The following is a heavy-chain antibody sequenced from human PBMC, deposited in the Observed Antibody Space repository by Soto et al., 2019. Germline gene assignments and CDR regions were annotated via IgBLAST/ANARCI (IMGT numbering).Heavy chain of an antibody. CDR2: IYYSGST. Sequence: PSETLSLTCTVSGGSISSGDYYWSWIRQPLGKGLEWIGYIYYSGSTYYNPSLKSRVTISVDTSKNQFSLKLSSVTAADTAVYYCARNIVVVVAATPWFWFDPWGQGTLVTVSS. CDR3: ARNIVVVVAATPWFWFDP. CDR1: GGSISSGDYY. J-gene: IGHJ5*02. D-gene: IGHD2-15*01. V-gene: IGHV4-30-4*01.